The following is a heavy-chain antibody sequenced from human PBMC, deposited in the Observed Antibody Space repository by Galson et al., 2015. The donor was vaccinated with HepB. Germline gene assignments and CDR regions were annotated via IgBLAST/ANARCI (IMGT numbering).Heavy chain of an antibody. J-gene: IGHJ5*02. V-gene: IGHV3-23*01. Sequence: SLRLSCAGSGFIFRHHAMAWIRQAPGKGLAWVSGINGRGSTRPYSDAVKGRFSISRDNSKDTVFLQMDNLRAEDTAVYYCVKEGSWFGGDWFDPWGQGALVTVS. CDR2: INGRGSTR. D-gene: IGHD3-16*01. CDR3: VKEGSWFGGDWFDP. CDR1: GFIFRHHA.